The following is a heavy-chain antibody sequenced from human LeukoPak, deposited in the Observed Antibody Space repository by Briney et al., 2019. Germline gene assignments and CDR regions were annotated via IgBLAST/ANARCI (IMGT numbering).Heavy chain of an antibody. CDR3: ARGPYGSGSYYKFDY. CDR1: GYTFTSYG. Sequence: GASVKVSCKASGYTFTSYGISWVRQAPGQGLEWMGWISAYNGNTNYAQKLQARVTMTTHTSTSTAYMELRSLRSDDTAVYYCARGPYGSGSYYKFDYWGQGTLVTVSS. J-gene: IGHJ4*02. D-gene: IGHD3-10*01. V-gene: IGHV1-18*01. CDR2: ISAYNGNT.